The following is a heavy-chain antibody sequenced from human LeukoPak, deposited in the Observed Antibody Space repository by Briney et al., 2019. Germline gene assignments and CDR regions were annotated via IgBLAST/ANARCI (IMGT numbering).Heavy chain of an antibody. CDR3: ARQWRGGLVDY. V-gene: IGHV5-51*01. CDR1: GYSFTSYW. CDR2: IYPGDSDT. J-gene: IGHJ4*02. D-gene: IGHD3-10*01. Sequence: GESLKISCKGSGYSFTSYWIGWVRQMPGKGLEWRGIIYPGDSDTRYSPSFQGQVTISAAKSISTAYLLWSSLTASAAAIYYCARQWRGGLVDYWGQGTLVTVSS.